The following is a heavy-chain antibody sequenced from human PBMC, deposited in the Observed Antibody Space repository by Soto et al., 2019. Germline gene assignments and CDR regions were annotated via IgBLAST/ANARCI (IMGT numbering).Heavy chain of an antibody. CDR3: ARGRRAYCSGGSCYPFDY. CDR2: INHSGST. J-gene: IGHJ4*02. V-gene: IGHV4-34*01. Sequence: QVQLQQWGAGLLKPSETLSLTCAVYGGSFSGYYWSWIRQPPGKGLEWIGEINHSGSTNYNPSLKSRVTISVDTSKNQFSLKLSSVTAADTAVYYCARGRRAYCSGGSCYPFDYWGQGTLGTVSS. CDR1: GGSFSGYY. D-gene: IGHD2-15*01.